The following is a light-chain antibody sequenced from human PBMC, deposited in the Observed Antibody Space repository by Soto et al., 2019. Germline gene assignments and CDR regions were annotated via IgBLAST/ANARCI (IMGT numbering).Light chain of an antibody. CDR2: GAS. CDR3: QQYDVWPALT. Sequence: KALTQSPATLSLSPGERATLSCRASQSVSSNLAWYQQRPGQAPRLLIYGASTRASGVPDRFSGSGSGTDFIHTLSSLQSEVSAVYYCQQYDVWPALTFGGGTKVDIK. CDR1: QSVSSN. J-gene: IGKJ4*01. V-gene: IGKV3-15*01.